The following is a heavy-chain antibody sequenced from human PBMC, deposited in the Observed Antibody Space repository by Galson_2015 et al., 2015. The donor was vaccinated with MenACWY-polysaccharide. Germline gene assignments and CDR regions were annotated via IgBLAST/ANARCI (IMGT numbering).Heavy chain of an antibody. V-gene: IGHV3-30*18. CDR3: AKGSSRVPAARSPVSDYMDA. CDR2: ISYDGSNK. CDR1: GFTFSSYG. J-gene: IGHJ6*03. Sequence: SLRLSCAASGFTFSSYGMHWVRQAPGKGLEWVAVISYDGSNKYYADSVKGRFTISRDNSKNTLYLQMNSLRAEDTAVYYCAKGSSRVPAARSPVSDYMDAWGKGTTVTVSS. D-gene: IGHD2-2*01.